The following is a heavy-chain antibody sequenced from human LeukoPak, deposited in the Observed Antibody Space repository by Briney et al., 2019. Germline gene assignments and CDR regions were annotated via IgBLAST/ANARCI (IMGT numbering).Heavy chain of an antibody. D-gene: IGHD3-9*01. CDR3: ASLPTYDILTGPDNFDI. CDR1: GFTLDDYA. CDR2: ICWNSGSI. V-gene: IGHV3-9*01. Sequence: GGSLRLSCAASGFTLDDYAMHWVRPAPPRGREWVSGICWNSGSIGYADSVKVRLTISRDHAKNSLYLQMNSLRAEDTALYYCASLPTYDILTGPDNFDIWGQGTMVTVSS. J-gene: IGHJ3*02.